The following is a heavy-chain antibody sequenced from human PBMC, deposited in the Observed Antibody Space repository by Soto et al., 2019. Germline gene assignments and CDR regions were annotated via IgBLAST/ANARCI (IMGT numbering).Heavy chain of an antibody. J-gene: IGHJ4*02. CDR2: IYYSGST. CDR1: GGSISSYY. D-gene: IGHD1-26*01. Sequence: SETLSLTCIVSGGSISSYYWSWIRQPPGKGLEWIGYIYYSGSTNYNPSLKSRVIISVDTSKNQFSLKLSSVTAADTAVYYCARLHLGSYYDYWGQGTLVTVSS. CDR3: ARLHLGSYYDY. V-gene: IGHV4-59*01.